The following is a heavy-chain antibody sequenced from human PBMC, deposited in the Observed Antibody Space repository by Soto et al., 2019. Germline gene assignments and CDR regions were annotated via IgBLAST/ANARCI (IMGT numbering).Heavy chain of an antibody. J-gene: IGHJ4*02. D-gene: IGHD6-19*01. CDR2: ISYGGSNK. V-gene: IGHV3-30-3*01. CDR1: GFTFSSYA. Sequence: QVQLVESGGGVVQPGRSLRLSCSASGFTFSSYAMHWVRQAPCQGLEWVAVISYGGSNKYYADYVEGRFTIYGDNTKNTLYLQMNRLRAEDTAVYYCARDKRRYSSGEYDYWGQGTLVTVSS. CDR3: ARDKRRYSSGEYDY.